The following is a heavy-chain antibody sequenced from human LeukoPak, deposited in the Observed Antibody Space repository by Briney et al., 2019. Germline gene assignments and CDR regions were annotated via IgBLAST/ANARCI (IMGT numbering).Heavy chain of an antibody. Sequence: GGSLRLSCAASGFTFSSYAMHWVRQAPGKGLEWVAVISYDGSNKYYADSVKGRFTISRDNSKNTLYLQMNSLRAEDTAVYYCARGSRWFDPWGQGTLVTVSS. V-gene: IGHV3-30*04. J-gene: IGHJ5*02. CDR1: GFTFSSYA. CDR2: ISYDGSNK. CDR3: ARGSRWFDP.